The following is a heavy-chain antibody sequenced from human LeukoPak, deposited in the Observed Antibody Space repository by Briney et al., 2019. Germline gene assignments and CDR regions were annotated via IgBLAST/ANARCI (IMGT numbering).Heavy chain of an antibody. V-gene: IGHV1-18*01. Sequence: GASVKVSCKASGGTFSSYAISWVRQAPGQGLEWMGWISAYNGNTNYAQKLQGRVTMTKDTSTSTAYMELRSLRSDDTAVYYCARVPPLRYCSGGSCSDFDYWGQGTLVTVSS. J-gene: IGHJ4*02. CDR1: GGTFSSYA. D-gene: IGHD2-15*01. CDR2: ISAYNGNT. CDR3: ARVPPLRYCSGGSCSDFDY.